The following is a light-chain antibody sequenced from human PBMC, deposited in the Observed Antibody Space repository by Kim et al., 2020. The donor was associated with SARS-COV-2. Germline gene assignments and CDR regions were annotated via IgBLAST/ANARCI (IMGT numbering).Light chain of an antibody. Sequence: IQLTQSPSSLSASLGDKVTMTCRASQDVTSYLVWYQQKPGKAPKLLIYAASALQYGVPSRFSGSGSGTHFSLTISSLQPEDFATYYCQQVDSYPLTFGGGTKVDIK. CDR2: AAS. CDR3: QQVDSYPLT. J-gene: IGKJ4*01. V-gene: IGKV1-9*01. CDR1: QDVTSY.